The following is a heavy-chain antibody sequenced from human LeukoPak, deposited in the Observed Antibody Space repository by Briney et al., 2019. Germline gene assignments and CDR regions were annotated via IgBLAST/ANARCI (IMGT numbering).Heavy chain of an antibody. CDR3: ARGSTYYDFWSGYRAYYYYYYMDV. J-gene: IGHJ6*03. Sequence: SETLSLTCAVYGGSFSGYHWSWIRQPPGKGLEWIGEINHSGSTNYNPSLKSRVTISVDTSRNQFSLKLSSVTAADTAVYYCARGSTYYDFWSGYRAYYYYYYMDVWGKGTTVTVSS. CDR1: GGSFSGYH. D-gene: IGHD3-3*01. CDR2: INHSGST. V-gene: IGHV4-34*01.